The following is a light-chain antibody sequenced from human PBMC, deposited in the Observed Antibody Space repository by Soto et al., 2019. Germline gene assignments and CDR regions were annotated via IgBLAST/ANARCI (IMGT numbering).Light chain of an antibody. J-gene: IGLJ1*01. CDR3: CSYRTSNTRQIV. Sequence: QSALPQPASVSGSPGQSITISCAGTSSDVGGYNYISWYQHHPGKAPKLMIYDVSNRPSGVSNRLSGSKSGNTASLSISGLQPEDEADYYCCSYRTSNTRQIVCGTGTKVTVL. CDR1: SSDVGGYNY. CDR2: DVS. V-gene: IGLV2-14*03.